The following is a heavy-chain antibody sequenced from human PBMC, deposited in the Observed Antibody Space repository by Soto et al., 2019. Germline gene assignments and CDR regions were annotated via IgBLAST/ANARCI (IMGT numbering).Heavy chain of an antibody. D-gene: IGHD1-26*01. J-gene: IGHJ6*03. CDR2: IYYSGST. CDR3: ARRVGRGRLFPTCYYDMDV. Sequence: SETLSLTCTVSGGSISSSSYYWGWIRQPPGKGLEWIGSIYYSGSTYYNPSLKSRVTISVDTSKNQFSLKLSSVTAADTAVYWCARRVGRGRLFPTCYYDMDVWGKGTTVTVSS. CDR1: GGSISSSSYY. V-gene: IGHV4-39*01.